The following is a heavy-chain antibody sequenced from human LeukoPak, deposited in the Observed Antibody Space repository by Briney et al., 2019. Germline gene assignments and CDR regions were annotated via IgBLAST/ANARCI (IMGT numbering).Heavy chain of an antibody. Sequence: ASVKVSCKASGYTFTSYYMHWVRQAPGQGLEWMGIINPSGGSTSYAQKFQGRVTMTRDTSMSTVYMELSSLRSEDTAVYYCARDKGGYSSSSVPANWFDPWGQGTLVTVSS. CDR3: ARDKGGYSSSSVPANWFDP. CDR1: GYTFTSYY. J-gene: IGHJ5*02. V-gene: IGHV1-46*01. CDR2: INPSGGST. D-gene: IGHD6-6*01.